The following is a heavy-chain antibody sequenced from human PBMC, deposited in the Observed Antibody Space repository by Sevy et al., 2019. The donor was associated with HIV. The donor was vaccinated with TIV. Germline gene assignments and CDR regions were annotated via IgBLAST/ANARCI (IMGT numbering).Heavy chain of an antibody. CDR3: AREGHYDYVWGSYRSGGYFDY. V-gene: IGHV4-59*01. CDR1: GGSISSYY. CDR2: IYYSGST. J-gene: IGHJ4*02. Sequence: SETLSLTCTVSGGSISSYYWSWIRQPPGKGLEWIGYIYYSGSTNYNPSLKSRVTISVDTSKNQFSLKLRSVTAADPAVYYCAREGHYDYVWGSYRSGGYFDYWGQGTLVTVSS. D-gene: IGHD3-16*02.